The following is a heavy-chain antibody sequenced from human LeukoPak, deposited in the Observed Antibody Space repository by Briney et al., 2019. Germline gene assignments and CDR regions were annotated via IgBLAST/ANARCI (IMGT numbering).Heavy chain of an antibody. V-gene: IGHV4-34*01. CDR1: GGSFSGYY. Sequence: PSETLSLTCAVYGGSFSGYYWSWIRQPPGKGLEWIGEINHSGSTNYNPSLKSRVTISVDTSKNQFSLKLSSVTAADTAVYYCASPRHLDYWGQGTLVTVSS. J-gene: IGHJ4*02. CDR3: ASPRHLDY. CDR2: INHSGST.